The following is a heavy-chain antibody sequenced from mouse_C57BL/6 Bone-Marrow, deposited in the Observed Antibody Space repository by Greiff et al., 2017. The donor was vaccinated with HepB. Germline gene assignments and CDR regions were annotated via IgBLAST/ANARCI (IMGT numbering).Heavy chain of an antibody. D-gene: IGHD4-1*01. V-gene: IGHV14-4*01. J-gene: IGHJ3*01. Sequence: VQLQQSGAELVRPGASVKLSCTASGFNIKDDYMHWVKQRPEQGLEWIGWIDPENGDTEYASKFQGKATITADTSSNTAYLQLSSLTSEDTAVYYCTPNWDTMAYWGQGTLVTVSA. CDR1: GFNIKDDY. CDR3: TPNWDTMAY. CDR2: IDPENGDT.